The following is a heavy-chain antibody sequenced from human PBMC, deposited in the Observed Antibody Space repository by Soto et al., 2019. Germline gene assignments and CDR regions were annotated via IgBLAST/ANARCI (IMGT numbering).Heavy chain of an antibody. CDR1: GFRFDDYG. CDR3: AKSPGGYYSFDI. D-gene: IGHD3-3*01. Sequence: GGSLRLSCAASGFRFDDYGMHWVRQVPGKGLEWVSAIVGSGDSTYYADSVKGRFTISRDNSKNTLYLQMNSLRAEDTAVYYCAKSPGGYYSFDIWGKGTMVTVSS. V-gene: IGHV3-NL1*01. CDR2: IVGSGDST. J-gene: IGHJ3*02.